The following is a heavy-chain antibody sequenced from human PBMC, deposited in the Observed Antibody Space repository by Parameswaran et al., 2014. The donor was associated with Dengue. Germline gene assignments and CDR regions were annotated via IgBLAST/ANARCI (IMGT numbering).Heavy chain of an antibody. Sequence: RWIRQPPGKGLEWVGYIYNSGSTNHNPSLTSRVTMSVDTSKNQFSLKLSSVTAADTAVYYCARHLIGYSSGWNIWGLGTLVTVSS. CDR2: IYNSGST. V-gene: IGHV4-59*08. CDR3: ARHLIGYSSGWNI. D-gene: IGHD6-19*01. J-gene: IGHJ4*02.